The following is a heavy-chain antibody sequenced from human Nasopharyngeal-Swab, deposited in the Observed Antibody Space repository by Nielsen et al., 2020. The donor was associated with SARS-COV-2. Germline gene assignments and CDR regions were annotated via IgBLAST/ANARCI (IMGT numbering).Heavy chain of an antibody. V-gene: IGHV3-21*01. D-gene: IGHD3-3*01. Sequence: GRSLSLSCAVSGFSLSNYNMNWVRQAPGKGLEWVSSISGSTTYIYYADSVRGRFTISRDNAKNSPHLQMNILRAEDTAVSYCARDELDYDFWSAYFMDVWGQGTTVTVSS. CDR2: ISGSTTYI. J-gene: IGHJ6*02. CDR1: GFSLSNYN. CDR3: ARDELDYDFWSAYFMDV.